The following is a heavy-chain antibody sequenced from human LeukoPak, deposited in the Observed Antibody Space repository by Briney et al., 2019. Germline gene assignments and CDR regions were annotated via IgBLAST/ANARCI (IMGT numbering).Heavy chain of an antibody. D-gene: IGHD3-22*01. Sequence: GASVKVSCKASGYTFTSYGISWVRQAPGQGLEWMGWISAYNGNTNYAQKLQGRVTMTTDTSTSTAYMELRSLRSDDTAVYYCARDRRVTMIVAPDYWGQGTLVTVSS. CDR2: ISAYNGNT. V-gene: IGHV1-18*01. CDR1: GYTFTSYG. CDR3: ARDRRVTMIVAPDY. J-gene: IGHJ4*02.